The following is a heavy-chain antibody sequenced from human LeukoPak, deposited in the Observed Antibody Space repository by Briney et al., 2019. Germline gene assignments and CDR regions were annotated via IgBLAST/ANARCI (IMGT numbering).Heavy chain of an antibody. J-gene: IGHJ4*02. D-gene: IGHD3-22*01. CDR2: IIPILGIA. V-gene: IGHV1-69*04. CDR3: ARVGYDSSGYSSRHFDY. Sequence: GASVKVSCKASGGTFSIYAISWVRQAPGQGLEWMGRIIPILGIANYAQKFQGRVTITADKSTSTAYMELSSLRSEDTAVYYCARVGYDSSGYSSRHFDYWGQGTLVTVSS. CDR1: GGTFSIYA.